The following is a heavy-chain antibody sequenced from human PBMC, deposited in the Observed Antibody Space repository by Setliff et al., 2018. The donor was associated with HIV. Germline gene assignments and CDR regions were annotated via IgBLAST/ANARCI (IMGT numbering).Heavy chain of an antibody. CDR2: FDHEDGET. CDR1: GDSLTELS. CDR3: ARDEEAVAPSAAFDI. V-gene: IGHV1-24*01. Sequence: ASVKVSCKVSGDSLTELSIHWVRQAPGKGLEWMGGFDHEDGETIYAQRFQGRVTMTPDTSTSTAYMELRSLRSDDTAVYYCARDEEAVAPSAAFDIWGQGTMVTVSS. J-gene: IGHJ3*02. D-gene: IGHD6-19*01.